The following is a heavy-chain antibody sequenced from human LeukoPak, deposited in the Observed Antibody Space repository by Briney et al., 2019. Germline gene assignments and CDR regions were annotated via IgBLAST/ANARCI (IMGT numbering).Heavy chain of an antibody. V-gene: IGHV1-18*01. Sequence: GASVKVSCKASGYTFTSYGISWVRQAPGQGLEWMGWISAYNGNTNYAQKLQGRVTMTTDTSTSTAYMELRSLRSDDTAVYYCARDEIAVARRGMNYWGQGTLVTVSS. CDR2: ISAYNGNT. D-gene: IGHD6-19*01. CDR1: GYTFTSYG. CDR3: ARDEIAVARRGMNY. J-gene: IGHJ4*02.